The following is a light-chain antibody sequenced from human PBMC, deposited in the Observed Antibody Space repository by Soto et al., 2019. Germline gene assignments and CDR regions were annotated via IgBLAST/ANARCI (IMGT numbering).Light chain of an antibody. CDR3: QQFSA. CDR2: GVS. J-gene: IGKJ1*01. CDR1: QSVSGNY. V-gene: IGKV3-20*01. Sequence: EIVLTQSPGTLSLSPGERATLSCRTGQSVSGNYLIWYQQKPGQPPRLLIYGVSSRATGIPDRFSGSRSGTDFTLTISRLEPEDFAVYYCQQFSAFGQGTKVELK.